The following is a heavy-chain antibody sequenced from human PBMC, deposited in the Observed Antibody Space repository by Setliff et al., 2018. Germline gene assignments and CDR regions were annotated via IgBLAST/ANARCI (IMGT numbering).Heavy chain of an antibody. V-gene: IGHV3-74*01. Sequence: GGSLRLSCAASGFTFDDYGMGWVRQAPGKGLVWVSRINSGGSATSYADSVKGRFTISRGNAKNTLYLQMNSLRAEDTAVYYCARDTKSSLDYWGQGTLVTVSS. D-gene: IGHD1-1*01. CDR3: ARDTKSSLDY. CDR2: INSGGSAT. J-gene: IGHJ4*02. CDR1: GFTFDDYG.